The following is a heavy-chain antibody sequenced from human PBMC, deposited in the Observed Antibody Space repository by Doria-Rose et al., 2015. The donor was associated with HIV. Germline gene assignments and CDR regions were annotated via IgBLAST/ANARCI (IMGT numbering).Heavy chain of an antibody. CDR3: ARIKSSRWYHKYYFDF. Sequence: SGPVLVKPTETLTLTRTVSGVSLSSPGMGVSWIRQPPGKALEWLANIFSDDERSYKTALESRLTISSVTSKSQVVLTMTDMDPVDTATYYCARIKSSRWYHKYYFDFWGQGTLVIVAA. D-gene: IGHD6-13*01. CDR1: GVSLSSPGMG. J-gene: IGHJ4*02. V-gene: IGHV2-26*01. CDR2: IFSDDER.